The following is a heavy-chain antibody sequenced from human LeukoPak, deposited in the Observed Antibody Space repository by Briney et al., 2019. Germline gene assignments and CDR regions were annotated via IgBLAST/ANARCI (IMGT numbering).Heavy chain of an antibody. CDR3: ASMDSSSWYSKGYYYYMDV. V-gene: IGHV3-21*01. D-gene: IGHD6-13*01. CDR1: GFTFSSYS. CDR2: ISISSGYI. Sequence: GGSLRLSCAAFGFTFSSYSMNWVRQAPGKGLHLGSSISISSGYIYYPDAVKGRFTISRDNAKNSLYLQMNSLRAEDTAVYYCASMDSSSWYSKGYYYYMDVWGKGTTVTVSS. J-gene: IGHJ6*03.